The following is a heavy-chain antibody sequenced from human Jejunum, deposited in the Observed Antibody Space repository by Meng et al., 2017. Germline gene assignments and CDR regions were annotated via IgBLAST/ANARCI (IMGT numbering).Heavy chain of an antibody. CDR3: ARECEGGNCYPSDTDTGPREFSYGVDV. D-gene: IGHD4-23*01. J-gene: IGHJ6*02. CDR1: GYTFTGND. CDR2: INTNSGGT. Sequence: ASVKVSCKAAGYTFTGNDIHWGRQGPGQGHEWMGRINTNSGGTHYAQRFQRGVTMTRDTSTSTAYMELSRLRSDDTAVYYCARECEGGNCYPSDTDTGPREFSYGVDVWGHGTTVTVSS. V-gene: IGHV1-2*06.